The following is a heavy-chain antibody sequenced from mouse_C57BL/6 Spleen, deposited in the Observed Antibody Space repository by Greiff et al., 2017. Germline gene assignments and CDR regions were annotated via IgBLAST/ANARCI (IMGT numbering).Heavy chain of an antibody. D-gene: IGHD1-1*01. CDR1: GYTFPSYW. V-gene: IGHV1-69*01. Sequence: QVQLKQPGAELVMPGASVKLSCKASGYTFPSYWMHWVKQRPGQGLEWIGEIDPSDSYTNYNQKFKGKSTLTVDKSSSTAYMQLSSLTSEDSAVYYCARHYYGSSSWYFDVWGTGTTVTVSS. CDR3: ARHYYGSSSWYFDV. J-gene: IGHJ1*03. CDR2: IDPSDSYT.